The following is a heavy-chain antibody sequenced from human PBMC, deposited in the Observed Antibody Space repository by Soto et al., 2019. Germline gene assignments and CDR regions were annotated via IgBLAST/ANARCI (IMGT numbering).Heavy chain of an antibody. V-gene: IGHV1-3*01. Sequence: QVQLVQSGAEVKKPGASVKVSCKASGYTFTSYAMHWVRQAPGQRLEWMGWINAGNGNTKYSQKFQGRVTITRDTSASTAYMELSSLRSEDTAVYYCARGYDILTGYFNWFDPWGLGTLVTVSS. CDR1: GYTFTSYA. J-gene: IGHJ5*02. D-gene: IGHD3-9*01. CDR3: ARGYDILTGYFNWFDP. CDR2: INAGNGNT.